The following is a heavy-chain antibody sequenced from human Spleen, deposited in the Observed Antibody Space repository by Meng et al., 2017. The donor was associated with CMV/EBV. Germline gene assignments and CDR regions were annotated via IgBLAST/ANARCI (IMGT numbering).Heavy chain of an antibody. CDR1: GYTFTSYA. V-gene: IGHV1-18*01. Sequence: ASVKVSCKASGYTFTSYAINWVRQAPGQGLEWVGWISFYNGDTNYAQKFQGRVTMTTDTSTSTAYMELTSLRSDDTAVYYCARASETYAAYWGQGTLVTVSS. J-gene: IGHJ4*02. CDR2: ISFYNGDT. D-gene: IGHD2-15*01. CDR3: ARASETYAAY.